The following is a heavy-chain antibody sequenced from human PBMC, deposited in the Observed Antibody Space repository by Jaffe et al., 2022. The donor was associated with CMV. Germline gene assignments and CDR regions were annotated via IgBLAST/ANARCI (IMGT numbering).Heavy chain of an antibody. V-gene: IGHV5-51*01. D-gene: IGHD3-10*02. J-gene: IGHJ3*02. CDR3: ARGVRGQGSAFDI. CDR2: IYPSDSDT. CDR1: GYSFTTYW. Sequence: EVQLVQSGAEVKKPGESLKISCTASGYSFTTYWIGWVRQMPGKGLEWMGIIYPSDSDTKYSPSFQGQVTISVEKSISTAYLQWSSLKASDTAMYYCARGVRGQGSAFDIWGQGTKVTVSS.